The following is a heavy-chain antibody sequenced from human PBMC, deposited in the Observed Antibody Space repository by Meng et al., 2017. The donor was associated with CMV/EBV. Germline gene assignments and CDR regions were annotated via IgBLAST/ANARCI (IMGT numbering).Heavy chain of an antibody. CDR3: ARIAAAGRFDY. V-gene: IGHV2-5*02. CDR2: IYWDDDK. D-gene: IGHD6-13*01. J-gene: IGHJ4*02. CDR1: GFSLSTSGGG. Sequence: SSLQSSCPTLVNTTQTLTLPFTFSGFSLSTSGGGVGWIRQPPGKALEWLALIYWDDDKRSSPSLKSRLTITKDNSKNQVVLTMTNMDPVDTATYYCARIAAAGRFDYWGQGTLVTVSS.